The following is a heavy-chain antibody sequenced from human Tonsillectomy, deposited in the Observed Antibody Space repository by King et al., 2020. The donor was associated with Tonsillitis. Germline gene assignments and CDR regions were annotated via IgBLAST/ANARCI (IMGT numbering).Heavy chain of an antibody. CDR3: ARDRTQRYCSGGSCYYYYMDV. CDR2: INHSGST. J-gene: IGHJ6*03. V-gene: IGHV4-34*01. D-gene: IGHD2-15*01. Sequence: VQLQQWGAGLLKPSETLSLTCAVYGGSFSGYYWSWIRQPPGKRLEWIGEINHSGSTNYNPSLKSRVTISVDTSKNQFSLKLSSVTAADTAVYYCARDRTQRYCSGGSCYYYYMDVWGKGTTVTVSS. CDR1: GGSFSGYY.